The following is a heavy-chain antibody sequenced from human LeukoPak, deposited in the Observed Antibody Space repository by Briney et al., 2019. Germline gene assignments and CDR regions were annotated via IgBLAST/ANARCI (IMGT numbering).Heavy chain of an antibody. Sequence: GGYLRLYCAASGFTFSSYAMSWVRQAPGKGLEWVSAISGSGGSTYYADSVRGRFTISRATSKNKLYLQMNSLSAEETAVYYSAKEDSGGPLDSWGKGTLVTVSS. CDR2: ISGSGGST. J-gene: IGHJ4*02. V-gene: IGHV3-23*01. D-gene: IGHD1-26*01. CDR3: AKEDSGGPLDS. CDR1: GFTFSSYA.